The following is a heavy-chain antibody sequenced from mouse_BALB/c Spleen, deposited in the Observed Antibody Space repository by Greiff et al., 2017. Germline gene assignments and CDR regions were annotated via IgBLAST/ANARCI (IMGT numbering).Heavy chain of an antibody. Sequence: EVMLVESGPELVKPGASVKISCKASGYTFTDYNMHWVKQSHGKSLEWIGYIYPYNGGTGYNQKFKSKATLTVDNSSSTAYMELRSLTSEDSAVYYCARQGNPYYYAMDYWGQGTSVTVSS. D-gene: IGHD2-1*01. J-gene: IGHJ4*01. V-gene: IGHV1S29*02. CDR1: GYTFTDYN. CDR2: IYPYNGGT. CDR3: ARQGNPYYYAMDY.